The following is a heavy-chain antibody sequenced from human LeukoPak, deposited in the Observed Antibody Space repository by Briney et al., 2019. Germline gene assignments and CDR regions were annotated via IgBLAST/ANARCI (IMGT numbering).Heavy chain of an antibody. CDR2: INAGNGNT. J-gene: IGHJ4*02. V-gene: IGHV1-3*01. D-gene: IGHD5-12*01. CDR1: RYNFTSYA. Sequence: ASVKGSCKASRYNFTSYAMHWVRQAPGQRLEWMGWINAGNGNTKYSQKFQGRVTITRDTSASTAYMELSSLRSEDTAVYYCARDHSGYTIFLDYWGQGTLVTVSS. CDR3: ARDHSGYTIFLDY.